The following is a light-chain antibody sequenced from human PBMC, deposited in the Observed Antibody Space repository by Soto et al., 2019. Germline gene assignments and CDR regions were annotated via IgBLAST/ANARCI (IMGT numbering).Light chain of an antibody. V-gene: IGLV1-40*01. CDR1: SSNIGAGYD. Sequence: QSVLTQPPSVSGAPGQRVTISCTGSSSNIGAGYDVHWYQQLPGTAPKLLIYGNSNRPSGVPDRFSGSKSGTSASLAITGLQAEDEADYYCQSYDSSLSGSYVFGTGTKRHRP. CDR2: GNS. CDR3: QSYDSSLSGSYV. J-gene: IGLJ1*01.